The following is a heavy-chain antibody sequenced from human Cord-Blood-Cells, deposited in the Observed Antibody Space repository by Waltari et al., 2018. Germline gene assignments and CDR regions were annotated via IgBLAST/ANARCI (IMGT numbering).Heavy chain of an antibody. CDR2: IYYSGST. D-gene: IGHD6-6*01. CDR3: ARSRNFDY. V-gene: IGHV4-39*01. Sequence: QLQLQESGPGLVKPSETLSLTCTVSGGSISSSSYYWGWIRQPLGKGLEWIGSIYYSGSTYYNPSLKSRVTISVDTSKNQFSLKLSSVTAADTAVYYCARSRNFDYWGQGTLVTVSS. CDR1: GGSISSSSYY. J-gene: IGHJ4*02.